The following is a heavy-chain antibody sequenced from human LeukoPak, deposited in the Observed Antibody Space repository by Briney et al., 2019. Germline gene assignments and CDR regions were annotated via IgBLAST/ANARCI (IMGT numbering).Heavy chain of an antibody. Sequence: GGSLRLSCAVSGITLSNYGMSWVRQAPGKGLEWVADIRDSGGRTNYADSVRGRFTISRDNPKNTQYLQMNSLRAADTAVYFCAKRGVVIRVILVGFHKEAYYFDSWGQGALVTVSS. V-gene: IGHV3-23*01. CDR1: GITLSNYG. CDR3: AKRGVVIRVILVGFHKEAYYFDS. CDR2: IRDSGGRT. D-gene: IGHD3-22*01. J-gene: IGHJ4*02.